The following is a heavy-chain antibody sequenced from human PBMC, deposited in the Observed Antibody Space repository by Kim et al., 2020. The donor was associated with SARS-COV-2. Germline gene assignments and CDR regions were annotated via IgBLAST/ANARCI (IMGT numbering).Heavy chain of an antibody. D-gene: IGHD3-3*01. J-gene: IGHJ5*02. Sequence: KFQGTVTMTRDTSTSPVYMELSSLRSEDTAVYYCARVSDFWSEGGWFDPWGQGTLVTVSS. V-gene: IGHV1-46*01. CDR3: ARVSDFWSEGGWFDP.